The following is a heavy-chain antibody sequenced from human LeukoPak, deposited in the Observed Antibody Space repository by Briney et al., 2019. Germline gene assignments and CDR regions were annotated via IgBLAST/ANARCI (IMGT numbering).Heavy chain of an antibody. CDR1: ANTFTDFY. CDR2: FNPAGGRT. Sequence: ASVKVSCKASANTFTDFYMHWVRQAPGQGLEWMGIFNPAGGRTSFAQKFQGRVTITRDTSTNTLYMEFSSLRSEDTAVYYCARDQAAITTPLAWSFALWGRGTLVTVSS. CDR3: ARDQAAITTPLAWSFAL. V-gene: IGHV1-46*01. J-gene: IGHJ2*01. D-gene: IGHD1-14*01.